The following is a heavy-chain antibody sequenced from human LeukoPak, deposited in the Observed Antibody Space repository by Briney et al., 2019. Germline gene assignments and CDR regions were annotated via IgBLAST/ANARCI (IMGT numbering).Heavy chain of an antibody. CDR3: ARGRYDSSLLEAGYFDY. CDR1: GYTFTSYG. CDR2: ISAYNGNT. D-gene: IGHD3-22*01. V-gene: IGHV1-18*01. Sequence: ASVKVSCKASGYTFTSYGISWVRQAPGQGLEWMGWISAYNGNTNYAQKLQGRVTTTTDTSTSTAYMELRSLRSDDTAVYYCARGRYDSSLLEAGYFDYWGQGTLVTVSS. J-gene: IGHJ4*02.